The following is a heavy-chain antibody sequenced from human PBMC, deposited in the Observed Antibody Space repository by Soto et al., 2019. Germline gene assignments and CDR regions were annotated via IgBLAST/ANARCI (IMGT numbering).Heavy chain of an antibody. V-gene: IGHV4-39*01. J-gene: IGHJ4*02. CDR3: ARQSYDSSDYFDY. D-gene: IGHD3-22*01. CDR1: GGSISSSGYY. CDR2: IYYSGTT. Sequence: PSETLSLTCTVSGGSISSSGYYWGWIRQPPGKGLEWIGTIYYSGTTYYNPSLNSRVTISVDTSRIHFSLKLISVTAGDTAVYYCARQSYDSSDYFDYWGQGTLVTVSS.